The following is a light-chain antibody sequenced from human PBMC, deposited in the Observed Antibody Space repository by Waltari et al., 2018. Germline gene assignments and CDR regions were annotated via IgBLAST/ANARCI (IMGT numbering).Light chain of an antibody. V-gene: IGKV2-28*01. CDR2: LGS. J-gene: IGKJ4*01. Sequence: DIVMTQSPLSLPVPPGEPASISCRSSQSPLHTNGYDYFLGYLQKPGQSPQLLIHLGSNRASGVPDRFRGSGSGTDFTLKISRVEAEDVGVYYCMQALQTPLTFSGGTKVEIK. CDR1: QSPLHTNGYDY. CDR3: MQALQTPLT.